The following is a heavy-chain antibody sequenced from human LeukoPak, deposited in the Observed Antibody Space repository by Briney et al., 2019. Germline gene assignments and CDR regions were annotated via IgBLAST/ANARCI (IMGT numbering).Heavy chain of an antibody. V-gene: IGHV1-2*02. Sequence: GASVKVSCKASGGTFSSYAISWVRQAPGQGLEWMGWINPNSGGTNYAQKFQGRVTMTRDTSTSTVYMELSSLRSEDTAVYYCARGSHYYGSGSYYNEPPYYFDYWGQGTLVTVSS. CDR3: ARGSHYYGSGSYYNEPPYYFDY. CDR1: GGTFSSYA. CDR2: INPNSGGT. J-gene: IGHJ4*02. D-gene: IGHD3-10*01.